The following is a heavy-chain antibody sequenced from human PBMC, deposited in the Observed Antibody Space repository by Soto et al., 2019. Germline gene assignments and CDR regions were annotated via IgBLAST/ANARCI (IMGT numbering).Heavy chain of an antibody. CDR1: GFTFSSYA. CDR2: ISYDGSNK. V-gene: IGHV3-30-3*01. J-gene: IGHJ6*02. Sequence: GGSLRLSCAASGFTFSSYAMHWVRQAPGKGLEWVAVISYDGSNKYYADSVKGRFTISRDNSKNTLYLQMNSLRAEDTAVYYCAREDIVVVPAAKIPLNYYYGMDVWGRGTTGTVSS. D-gene: IGHD2-2*01. CDR3: AREDIVVVPAAKIPLNYYYGMDV.